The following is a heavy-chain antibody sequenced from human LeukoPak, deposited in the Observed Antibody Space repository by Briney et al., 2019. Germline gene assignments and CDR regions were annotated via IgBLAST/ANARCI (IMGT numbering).Heavy chain of an antibody. D-gene: IGHD2-15*01. CDR3: ARDRQLIGYCSGGSCGYYFDY. Sequence: PGGSLRLSCAASGFTFSSYSMNWVRQAPGKGLEWVSYIRSSSSTIYYADSVKGRFTISRDNAKNSLYLQMNSLRAEDTAVYYCARDRQLIGYCSGGSCGYYFDYWGQGTLVTVSS. V-gene: IGHV3-48*01. CDR2: IRSSSSTI. J-gene: IGHJ4*02. CDR1: GFTFSSYS.